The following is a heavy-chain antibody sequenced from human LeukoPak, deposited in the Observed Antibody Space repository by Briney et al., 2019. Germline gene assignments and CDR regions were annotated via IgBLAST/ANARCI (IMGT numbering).Heavy chain of an antibody. CDR2: IYYSGST. CDR1: GYSISSGYY. V-gene: IGHV4-38-2*02. CDR3: AREQLGAAFDI. J-gene: IGHJ3*02. D-gene: IGHD1-1*01. Sequence: PSETLSLTCTVSGYSISSGYYWGWIRQPPGKGLEWIGSIYYSGSTNYNPSLKSRVTVSVDTSKNQFSLKLSSVTAADTAVYYCAREQLGAAFDIWGQGTMVTVSS.